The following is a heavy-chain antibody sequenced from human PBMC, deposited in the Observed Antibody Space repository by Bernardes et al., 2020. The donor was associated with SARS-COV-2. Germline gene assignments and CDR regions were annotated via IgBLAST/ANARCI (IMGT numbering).Heavy chain of an antibody. CDR1: GGSISSSY. V-gene: IGHV4-59*01. CDR2: IYYSGST. D-gene: IGHD3-3*01. J-gene: IGHJ6*02. CDR3: ARGDTIFGVVTNGMDV. Sequence: SETLSLTCTVSGGSISSSYWSWIRQPPGPGLEWIGYIYYSGSTNYNPSLKSRVTISVDTSKNQFSLKLSSVTAADTAVYYCARGDTIFGVVTNGMDVWGQGTTVTVSS.